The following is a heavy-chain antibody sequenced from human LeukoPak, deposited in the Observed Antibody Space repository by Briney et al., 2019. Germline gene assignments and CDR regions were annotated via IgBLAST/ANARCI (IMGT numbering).Heavy chain of an antibody. CDR2: ISAYNGNT. CDR3: ARDPYYYDSSGYYYKINWFDP. V-gene: IGHV1-18*01. CDR1: GYTFTSYG. J-gene: IGHJ5*02. D-gene: IGHD3-22*01. Sequence: ASVKVSCKASGYTFTSYGISWVRQAPGQGLEWMGWISAYNGNTNYARKLQGRVTMTTDTSTSTAYMELRSLRSDDTAVYYCARDPYYYDSSGYYYKINWFDPWGQGTLVTVSS.